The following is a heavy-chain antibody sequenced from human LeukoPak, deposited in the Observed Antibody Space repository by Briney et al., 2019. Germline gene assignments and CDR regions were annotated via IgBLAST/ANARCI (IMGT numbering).Heavy chain of an antibody. CDR3: ARGGYDVWSTYRADF. Sequence: GRSLRLSCAASGFTFSSYGMHWVRQAPGKGLEWVAVIWYDGSNKNYADSVKGRFTISRDDSKNTLDLQMNSLRAEDTAVYYCARGGYDVWSTYRADFWGQGTLVTVSS. D-gene: IGHD3/OR15-3a*01. V-gene: IGHV3-33*01. CDR2: IWYDGSNK. J-gene: IGHJ4*02. CDR1: GFTFSSYG.